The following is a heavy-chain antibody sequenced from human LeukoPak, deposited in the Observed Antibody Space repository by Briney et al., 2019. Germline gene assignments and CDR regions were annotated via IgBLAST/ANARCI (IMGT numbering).Heavy chain of an antibody. D-gene: IGHD3-16*02. V-gene: IGHV7-4-1*02. CDR2: INTNTGNP. CDR1: GYTFTSYA. Sequence: ASVKVSCKGSGYTFTSYATNWVRQAPGQGLEWMGWINTNTGNPTYAQGFTGRFVFSLDTSVSTAYLQISSLKAEDTAVYYCARARGKRLRLGELSLPHFDYWGQGTLVTVSS. J-gene: IGHJ4*02. CDR3: ARARGKRLRLGELSLPHFDY.